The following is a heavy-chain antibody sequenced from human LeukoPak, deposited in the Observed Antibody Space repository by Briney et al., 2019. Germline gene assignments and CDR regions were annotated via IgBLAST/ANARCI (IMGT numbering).Heavy chain of an antibody. D-gene: IGHD6-6*01. Sequence: SETLSLTCTVSGGSISSSSYYWGWIRQPPGKGLEWIGEINHSGSTNYNPSLKSRVTISVDTSKNQFSLKLSSVTAADTAVYYCASPYSSSSYYNYGLDVWGQGTTVTVSS. CDR3: ASPYSSSSYYNYGLDV. J-gene: IGHJ6*02. CDR1: GGSISSSSYY. CDR2: INHSGST. V-gene: IGHV4-39*07.